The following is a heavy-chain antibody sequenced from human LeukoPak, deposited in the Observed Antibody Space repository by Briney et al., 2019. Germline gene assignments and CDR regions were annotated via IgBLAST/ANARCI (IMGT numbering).Heavy chain of an antibody. J-gene: IGHJ3*01. Sequence: GGSLRLSCAASRFTFNNYWMTWVRRAPGKGLEWVANIREDGREKYYVDSVKGRFTISRDNAKNSVYLQMNSLRAEDTGVYYCARDKEKGSTSGSSFHLWGQGTMVTVSS. V-gene: IGHV3-7*01. CDR1: RFTFNNYW. D-gene: IGHD1-26*01. CDR3: ARDKEKGSTSGSSFHL. CDR2: IREDGREK.